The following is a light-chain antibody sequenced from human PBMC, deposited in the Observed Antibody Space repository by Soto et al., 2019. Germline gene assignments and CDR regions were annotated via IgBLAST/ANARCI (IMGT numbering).Light chain of an antibody. Sequence: QSALTQPASVSGSPGQSITISCTGTSSDVGGYNYVSWYQQHPSKAPKLMIYDVSNRPSGVSNRFSGSKSGNTASLTISGLHAEDEADYYCSSYTSSSTLDVFGTGTKLTVL. CDR1: SSDVGGYNY. CDR2: DVS. CDR3: SSYTSSSTLDV. J-gene: IGLJ1*01. V-gene: IGLV2-14*01.